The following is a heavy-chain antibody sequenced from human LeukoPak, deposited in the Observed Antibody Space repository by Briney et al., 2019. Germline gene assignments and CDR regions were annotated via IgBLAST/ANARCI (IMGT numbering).Heavy chain of an antibody. J-gene: IGHJ3*02. Sequence: GEPLKISCKGSGYSFTSYWIGWVRQMPGKGLERMGIIYPGDPDTRYSPSLQGQGPIPADKSIRTAHLQWSSPKASDSAIYYCATNSMFRGIHAFCIWGQGTMVTVSS. V-gene: IGHV5-51*01. CDR1: GYSFTSYW. CDR2: IYPGDPDT. D-gene: IGHD3-10*01. CDR3: ATNSMFRGIHAFCI.